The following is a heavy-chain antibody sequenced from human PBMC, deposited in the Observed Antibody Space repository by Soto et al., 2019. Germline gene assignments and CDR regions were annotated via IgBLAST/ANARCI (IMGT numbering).Heavy chain of an antibody. J-gene: IGHJ6*03. CDR1: GYIFTNYA. D-gene: IGHD2-2*01. CDR3: ARARYCSSTSCSDYYYYYMDV. Sequence: ASVKVSCKASGYIFTNYAMHWVRQAPGQRLEWMGRINAILGIAKYAQKYQGRVTITADTSTSTAYMELSSLRSEDTAVYYCARARYCSSTSCSDYYYYYMDVWGKGTTVTVSS. CDR2: INAILGIA. V-gene: IGHV1-3*01.